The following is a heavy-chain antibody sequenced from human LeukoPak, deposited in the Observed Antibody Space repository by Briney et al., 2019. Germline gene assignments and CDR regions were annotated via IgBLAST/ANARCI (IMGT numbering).Heavy chain of an antibody. J-gene: IGHJ6*03. V-gene: IGHV3-21*01. Sequence: GGSLRLSCAGSGFTFSRYSMNWFRQAPGKGLERVSSISSSSSYIFYADSVKGRFTISRDNANNSLYLQMGSLRAEDTAVYYCARDAQWLVPEGYYFYMDVWGKGTTVTVSS. CDR2: ISSSSSYI. CDR3: ARDAQWLVPEGYYFYMDV. D-gene: IGHD6-19*01. CDR1: GFTFSRYS.